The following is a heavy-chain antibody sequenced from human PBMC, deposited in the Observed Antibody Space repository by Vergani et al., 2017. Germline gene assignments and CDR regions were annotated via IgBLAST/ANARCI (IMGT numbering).Heavy chain of an antibody. Sequence: QVQLQQWGAGLLKPSETLSLTFSVYGGSFSGYYWSWIRQPPGKGLEWSGEINHSGSTNYNPSLKSRVTISVDTSKNQFSLKLSSVTAADTAVYYCAIIPTIAVAGPGDDYYYGMDVWGQGTTVTVSS. J-gene: IGHJ6*02. CDR1: GGSFSGYY. CDR2: INHSGST. D-gene: IGHD6-19*01. V-gene: IGHV4-34*01. CDR3: AIIPTIAVAGPGDDYYYGMDV.